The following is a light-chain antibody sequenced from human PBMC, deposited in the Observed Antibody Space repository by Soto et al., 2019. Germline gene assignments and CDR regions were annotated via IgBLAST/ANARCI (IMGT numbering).Light chain of an antibody. Sequence: QSALTQTASVSGSPGQSITISCIGTSSYVGSYNLVSWYQQHPGKAPKLMIYEGSKRPSGVSNRFSGSKSGNTASLTISGLQAEDEADYYCCSYAGSSTHAVFGGGTQLTVL. CDR1: SSYVGSYNL. CDR2: EGS. J-gene: IGLJ7*01. CDR3: CSYAGSSTHAV. V-gene: IGLV2-23*01.